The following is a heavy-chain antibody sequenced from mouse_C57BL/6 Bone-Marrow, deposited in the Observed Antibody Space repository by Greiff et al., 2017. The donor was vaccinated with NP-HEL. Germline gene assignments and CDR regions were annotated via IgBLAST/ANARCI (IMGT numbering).Heavy chain of an antibody. V-gene: IGHV1-69*01. CDR2: IDPSDSYT. CDR1: GYTFTSYW. J-gene: IGHJ3*01. Sequence: QVQLQQPGAELVMPGASVKLSCKASGYTFTSYWMHWVKQRPGQGLEWIGEIDPSDSYTNYNQKFKGKSTLTVDKSSSTAYMQLSSLTSSDSAVYYCARKHGYDGFAYWGQGTLVTVSA. CDR3: ARKHGYDGFAY. D-gene: IGHD2-2*01.